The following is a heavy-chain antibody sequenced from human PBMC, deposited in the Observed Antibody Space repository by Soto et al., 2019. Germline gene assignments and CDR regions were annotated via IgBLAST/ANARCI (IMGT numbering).Heavy chain of an antibody. CDR1: GFTFSSYS. Sequence: GGSLRLSCAASGFTFSSYSMSWVRQAPGKGLEWVSNIRHSGSSRYYADSVKGRFTISRDNAKNSLYLQMNSLRAEDTAVYYCARPYSSSLANYQDVWGKGTTVTVSS. J-gene: IGHJ6*03. CDR3: ARPYSSSLANYQDV. V-gene: IGHV3-7*01. CDR2: IRHSGSSR. D-gene: IGHD6-13*01.